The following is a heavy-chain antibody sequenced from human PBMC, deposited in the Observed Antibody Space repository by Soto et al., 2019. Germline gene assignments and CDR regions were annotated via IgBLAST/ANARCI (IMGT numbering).Heavy chain of an antibody. CDR2: IGGSGGST. Sequence: EVQLLESGGGLVQPGGSLSLSYAASGFTFSNYAMGWVRQAPGKGLEWLSAIGGSGGSTYYADSVKGRFTISRDNSKNTLYLQMNSLRAEDTAVYYCAKTAGAVAGTVYGYWGQGTLVTVSS. J-gene: IGHJ4*02. D-gene: IGHD6-19*01. CDR1: GFTFSNYA. CDR3: AKTAGAVAGTVYGY. V-gene: IGHV3-23*01.